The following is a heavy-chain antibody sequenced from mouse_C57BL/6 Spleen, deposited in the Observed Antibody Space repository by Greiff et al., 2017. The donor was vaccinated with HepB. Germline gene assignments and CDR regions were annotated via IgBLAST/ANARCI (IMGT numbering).Heavy chain of an antibody. CDR2: IDPETGGT. Sequence: QVQLQQSGAELVRPGASVTLSCKASGYTFTDYEMHWVKQTPVHGLEWIGAIDPETGGTAYNQKFKGKAILTADKSSSTAYMELRSLTSEDSAVYYCRGTDYYGSVDYWGQGTTLTVSS. CDR1: GYTFTDYE. V-gene: IGHV1-15*01. J-gene: IGHJ2*01. CDR3: RGTDYYGSVDY. D-gene: IGHD1-1*01.